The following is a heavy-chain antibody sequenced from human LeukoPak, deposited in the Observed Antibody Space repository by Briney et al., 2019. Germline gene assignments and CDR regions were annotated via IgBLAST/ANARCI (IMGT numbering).Heavy chain of an antibody. CDR1: GFTFSNYG. CDR2: IWHDGSNK. CDR3: ANNFDY. J-gene: IGHJ4*02. Sequence: GGSLRLSCAASGFTFSNYGMHWVRQAPGKGLEWVAVIWHDGSNKYYADSVKGRFTIPRDNSKNTLSLQMNSLRVEDTAVYYCANNFDYWGQGTLVTVSS. V-gene: IGHV3-33*06.